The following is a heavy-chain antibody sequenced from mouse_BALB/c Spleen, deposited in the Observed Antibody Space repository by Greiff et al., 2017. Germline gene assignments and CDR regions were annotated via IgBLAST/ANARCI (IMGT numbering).Heavy chain of an antibody. D-gene: IGHD1-1*01. CDR3: ARDRDYYGSSFYAMDY. Sequence: EVKLMESGGGLVQPGGSLKLSCAASGFTFSSYGMSWVRQTPDKRLELVATINSNGGSTYYPDSVKGRFTISRDNAKNTLYLQMSSLKSEDTAMYYCARDRDYYGSSFYAMDYWGQGTSVTVSS. CDR1: GFTFSSYG. CDR2: INSNGGST. V-gene: IGHV5-6-3*01. J-gene: IGHJ4*01.